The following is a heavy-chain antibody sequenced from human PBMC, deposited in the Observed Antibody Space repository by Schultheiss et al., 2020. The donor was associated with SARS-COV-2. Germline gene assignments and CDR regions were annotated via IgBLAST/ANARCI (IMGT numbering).Heavy chain of an antibody. Sequence: GSLRLSCAASGFTFSSYAMSWVRQAPGQGLEWVAVIWYDGSNKYYADSVKGRFTISRDDSRSIAYLQMNSLKTDDTAIYYCTRQYFDWLDYSDYWGQGALVTVSS. D-gene: IGHD3-9*01. CDR1: GFTFSSYA. CDR2: IWYDGSNK. J-gene: IGHJ4*02. CDR3: TRQYFDWLDYSDY. V-gene: IGHV3-33*08.